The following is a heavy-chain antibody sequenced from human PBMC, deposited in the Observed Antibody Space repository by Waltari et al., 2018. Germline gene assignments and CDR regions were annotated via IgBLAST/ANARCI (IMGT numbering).Heavy chain of an antibody. CDR2: IYTSGST. V-gene: IGHV4-61*02. D-gene: IGHD6-13*01. J-gene: IGHJ6*03. Sequence: QVQLQESGPGLVKPSQTLSLTCTVSGGSISSGSYYWSWIRQPAGKGLEWIGRIYTSGSTNYNPSLKSRVTISVDTSKNQFSLKLSSVTAADTAVYYCARDLLGIAAAGGEGYYYYYYMDVWGKGTTVTVSS. CDR3: ARDLLGIAAAGGEGYYYYYYMDV. CDR1: GGSISSGSYY.